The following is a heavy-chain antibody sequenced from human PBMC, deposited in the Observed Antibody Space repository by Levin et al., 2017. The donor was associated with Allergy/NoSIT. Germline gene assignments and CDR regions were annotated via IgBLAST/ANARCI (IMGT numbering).Heavy chain of an antibody. Sequence: QPGGSLRLSCAASGFTFSSYGMHWVRQAPGKGLEWVAVISYDGSNKYYADSVKGRFTISRDNSKNTLYLQMNSLRAEDTAVYYCAKDEYCSSTSCPQTEQLENVDYWGQGTLVTVSS. J-gene: IGHJ4*02. CDR1: GFTFSSYG. CDR2: ISYDGSNK. D-gene: IGHD2-2*01. V-gene: IGHV3-30*18. CDR3: AKDEYCSSTSCPQTEQLENVDY.